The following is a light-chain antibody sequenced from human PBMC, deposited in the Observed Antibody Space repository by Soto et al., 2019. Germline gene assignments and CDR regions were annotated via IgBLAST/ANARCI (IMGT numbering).Light chain of an antibody. J-gene: IGKJ1*01. CDR2: AAS. V-gene: IGKV1-27*01. CDR3: QKYNTAPQT. CDR1: QGIIDY. Sequence: DIQMTQSPSSLSASVGDRVTITCRASQGIIDYLAWYQQKPGKVPKLLIYAASTLQYGVPSRFSGSGSGTDFTLTISSLQPEDVATYYCQKYNTAPQTFGPGTRVEIK.